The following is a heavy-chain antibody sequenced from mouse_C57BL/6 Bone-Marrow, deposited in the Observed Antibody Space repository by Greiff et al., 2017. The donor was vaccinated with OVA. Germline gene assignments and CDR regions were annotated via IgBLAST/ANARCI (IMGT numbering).Heavy chain of an antibody. Sequence: EVQLVESGGDLVKPGGSLKLSCAASGFTFSSYGMSWVRQTPDKRLEWVATISSGGSYTYYPDSVKGRFTISRDNAKNTLYQQMSSLKSEDTAMYYCARSYSYFDYWGQGTTLTVSS. CDR3: ARSYSYFDY. D-gene: IGHD6-5*01. J-gene: IGHJ2*01. V-gene: IGHV5-6*01. CDR1: GFTFSSYG. CDR2: ISSGGSYT.